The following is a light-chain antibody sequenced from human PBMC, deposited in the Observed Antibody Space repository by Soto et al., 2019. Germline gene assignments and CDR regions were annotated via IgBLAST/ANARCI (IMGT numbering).Light chain of an antibody. CDR2: GAS. CDR3: QHYGSSLWT. J-gene: IGKJ1*01. CDR1: QSVTSNC. Sequence: EIVLTQSPGTLSLSPGERATLSCRASQSVTSNCLAWYQQKPGQAPRLLLHGASSRVAGIPDRFIGSGSGTDFTLTISRREPGDFAVYYCQHYGSSLWTFGPGTKVEIK. V-gene: IGKV3-20*01.